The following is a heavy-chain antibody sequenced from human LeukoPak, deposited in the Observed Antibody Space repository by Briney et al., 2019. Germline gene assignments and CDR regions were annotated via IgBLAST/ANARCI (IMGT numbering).Heavy chain of an antibody. J-gene: IGHJ6*03. V-gene: IGHV3-21*01. D-gene: IGHD3-16*01. CDR2: ITSSSSYI. CDR1: GFTLSSYS. Sequence: GGSLRLSCAASGFTLSSYSMNWVRQAPGKGLEWVSSITSSSSYIYYADSVKGRFTISRDNAKNSLYLQMNSLRAEDTAVYYCARDGGYGYMDVWGKGTTVTISS. CDR3: ARDGGYGYMDV.